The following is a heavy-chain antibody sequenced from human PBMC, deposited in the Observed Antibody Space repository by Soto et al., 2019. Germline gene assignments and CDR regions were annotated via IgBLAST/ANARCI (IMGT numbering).Heavy chain of an antibody. Sequence: QVQLVKSGEGVVQPGTSLRVSGVGSGFTSRSYVIHWVRQAPGKGLEWVALTSYDGSDKYYADSVRGRFTISRDNSRNTVDLQMDSLRLEDTALYYCARWGTTGGLDVWGQGTLVSVSS. J-gene: IGHJ1*01. CDR1: GFTSRSYV. D-gene: IGHD3-16*01. CDR2: TSYDGSDK. CDR3: ARWGTTGGLDV. V-gene: IGHV3-30*19.